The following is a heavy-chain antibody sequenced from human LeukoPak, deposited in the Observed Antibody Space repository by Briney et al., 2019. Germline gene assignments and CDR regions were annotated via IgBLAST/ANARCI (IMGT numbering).Heavy chain of an antibody. CDR3: ARTGGLPRLVGGSSSEAFDI. CDR1: GYTFTSHD. J-gene: IGHJ3*02. CDR2: MNSDSANT. V-gene: IGHV1-8*01. D-gene: IGHD1-26*01. Sequence: ASVKVSCKASGYTFTSHDINWVRQASGQGLEWMGWMNSDSANTGYAQKFQGRVTMTRDTSINTAYMELSSLRFDDTAVYYCARTGGLPRLVGGSSSEAFDIWGQGTMVTVSS.